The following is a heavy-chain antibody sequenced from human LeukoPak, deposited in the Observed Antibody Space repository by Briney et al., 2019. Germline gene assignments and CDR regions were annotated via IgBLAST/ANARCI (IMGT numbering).Heavy chain of an antibody. D-gene: IGHD4-17*01. CDR2: IRYDGSNK. Sequence: GGSLRLSCAASGFTFSSYGMHWVRQAPGKGLDGVAFIRYDGSNKYYADSVKGRFTISRDNSKNTLYLQMNSLRAEDTAVYYCANSGGDYGEYYFDYWGQGTLVTVSS. J-gene: IGHJ4*02. V-gene: IGHV3-30*02. CDR3: ANSGGDYGEYYFDY. CDR1: GFTFSSYG.